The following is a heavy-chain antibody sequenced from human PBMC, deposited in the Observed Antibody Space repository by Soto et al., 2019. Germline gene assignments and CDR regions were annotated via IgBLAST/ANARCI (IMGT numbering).Heavy chain of an antibody. CDR1: RSSFTNYD. V-gene: IGHV1-8*01. CDR3: ARYGGSAARYFDL. J-gene: IGHJ2*01. D-gene: IGHD6-19*01. Sequence: ASVPVSCKASRSSFTNYDINWVRQAAGQGPEWMAWMNPHSRNTGYPQKYRGRVTEPRHTSTSTVYMDLTRLQSDVAGVYFCARYGGSAARYFDLWGGGTLVTVS. CDR2: MNPHSRNT.